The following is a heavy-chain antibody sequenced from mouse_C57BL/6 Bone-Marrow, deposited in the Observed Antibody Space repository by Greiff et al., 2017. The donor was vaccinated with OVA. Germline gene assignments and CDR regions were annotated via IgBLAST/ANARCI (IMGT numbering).Heavy chain of an antibody. CDR2: IDPENGDT. D-gene: IGHD2-4*01. CDR3: TTVYDYDAWFAY. V-gene: IGHV14-4*01. CDR1: GFNIKDDY. J-gene: IGHJ3*01. Sequence: EVQLQQSGAELVRPGASVKLSCTASGFNIKDDYMHWVKQRPEQGLEWIGWIDPENGDTEYASKFQGKATITADTSSNTAYLQLSSLTSEDTAVYYCTTVYDYDAWFAYWGQGTLVTVSA.